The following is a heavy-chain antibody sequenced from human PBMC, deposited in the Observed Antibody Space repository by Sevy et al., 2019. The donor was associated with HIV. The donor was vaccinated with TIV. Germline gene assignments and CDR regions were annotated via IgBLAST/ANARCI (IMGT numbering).Heavy chain of an antibody. Sequence: LRLSCTVSGGSISSGGYYWSWIRQHPGKGLEWIGCILYSGSTYYNPSPKSRISICVDTSKKQFSLNLTSSIAGDTAVNYCAGDRYQVVQPLWSGMDVWGQGITVTVSS. CDR3: AGDRYQVVQPLWSGMDV. J-gene: IGHJ6*02. V-gene: IGHV4-31*03. CDR2: ILYSGST. CDR1: GGSISSGGYY. D-gene: IGHD6-13*01.